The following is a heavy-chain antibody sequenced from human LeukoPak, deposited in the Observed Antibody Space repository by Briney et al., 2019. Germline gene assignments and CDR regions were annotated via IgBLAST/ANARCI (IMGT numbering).Heavy chain of an antibody. CDR1: GGSISSSSYY. J-gene: IGHJ5*02. Sequence: SETLSLTCTVSGGSISSSSYYWGWIRQPPGKGLEWIGTIYHSGSTYYNPSLKSRVTISVDTSKNQFSLKLSSVTAADTAVYYCARDRGTATVTTEAWFDPWGQGTLVTVSS. CDR3: ARDRGTATVTTEAWFDP. V-gene: IGHV4-39*07. D-gene: IGHD4-17*01. CDR2: IYHSGST.